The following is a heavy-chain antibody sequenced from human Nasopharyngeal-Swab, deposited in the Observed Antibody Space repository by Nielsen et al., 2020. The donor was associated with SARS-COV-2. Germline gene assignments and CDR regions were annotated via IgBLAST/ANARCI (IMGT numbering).Heavy chain of an antibody. CDR2: IYSSGTT. CDR1: AFNVNMKY. Sequence: GESLKISYTTSAFNVNMKYMSWVRQAPGKGLEWVSVIYSSGTTYYADSVKGRFTISRHSSKNTVYLQMNSLKPEDTAVYYCAVAAPNWFDPWGQGTLVTVSS. V-gene: IGHV3-53*04. J-gene: IGHJ5*02. D-gene: IGHD6-6*01. CDR3: AVAAPNWFDP.